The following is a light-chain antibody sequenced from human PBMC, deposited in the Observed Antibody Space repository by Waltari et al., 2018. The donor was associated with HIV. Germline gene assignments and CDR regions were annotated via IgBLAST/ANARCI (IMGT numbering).Light chain of an antibody. V-gene: IGKV3-15*01. CDR1: QRVSSN. CDR3: QQYNNWPPWT. Sequence: EVVMTQSPATLSVSPGERVTLSCRASQRVSSNLAWYQQTPGQPPRLLIYDASTRASGVPARFSGSGSGTDFTLTITSLQSEDFAVYYCQQYNNWPPWTFGQGTRVQIK. CDR2: DAS. J-gene: IGKJ1*01.